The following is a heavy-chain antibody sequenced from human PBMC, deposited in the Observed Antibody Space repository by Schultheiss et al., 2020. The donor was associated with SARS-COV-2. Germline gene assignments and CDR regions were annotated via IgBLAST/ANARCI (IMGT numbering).Heavy chain of an antibody. J-gene: IGHJ6*02. CDR2: IYPGDSDT. Sequence: GESLKISCKGSGYSFTSYWIAWVRQMPGKGLEWMGIIYPGDSDTRYSPSFQGQVTISADKSISTAYLQWSSLKASDTAMYYCARSDIVVVPAAPLRYYYYGMDVWGQGTTVTVSS. CDR3: ARSDIVVVPAAPLRYYYYGMDV. V-gene: IGHV5-51*01. D-gene: IGHD2-2*01. CDR1: GYSFTSYW.